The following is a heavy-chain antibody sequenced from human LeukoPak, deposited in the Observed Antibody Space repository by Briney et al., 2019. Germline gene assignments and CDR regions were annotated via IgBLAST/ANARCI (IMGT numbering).Heavy chain of an antibody. V-gene: IGHV4-59*01. D-gene: IGHD3-10*01. J-gene: IGHJ6*04. CDR1: GGSISSYY. CDR2: MYYSGST. CDR3: ANGSGSPLWYGMDV. Sequence: PSETLSLTCTVSGGSISSYYWSWIRQPPGKGLEWIGYMYYSGSTNYNPSLKSRVTISVDTSKNQFSLKLSSVTAADTAVYYCANGSGSPLWYGMDVWGKGTTVTVSS.